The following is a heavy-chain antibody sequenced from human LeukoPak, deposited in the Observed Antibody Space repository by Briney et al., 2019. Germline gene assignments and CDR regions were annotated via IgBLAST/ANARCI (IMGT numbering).Heavy chain of an antibody. CDR2: ITGNGVGT. V-gene: IGHV3-23*01. J-gene: IGHJ4*02. Sequence: TGGSLRLSCAASGFPFSSYAMSWVRQAPGKGLEWVSSITGNGVGTYYADSVKGRFTISRDNSKNTLYLQMNGLRAEDTAVYYCAKDLRVGSIDYWGQGTLVTVSS. CDR1: GFPFSSYA. D-gene: IGHD5-24*01. CDR3: AKDLRVGSIDY.